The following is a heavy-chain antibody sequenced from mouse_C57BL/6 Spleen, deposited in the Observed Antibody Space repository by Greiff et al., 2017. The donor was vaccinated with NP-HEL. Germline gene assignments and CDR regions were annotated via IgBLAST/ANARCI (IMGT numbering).Heavy chain of an antibody. D-gene: IGHD1-1*01. J-gene: IGHJ2*01. Sequence: QVQLQQPGAELVRPGSSVKLSCKASGYTFTSYWMHWVKQRPIQGLEWIGNIDPSDSETHYNQKFKDKATLTVDKSSSTAYMQLSSLTSEDSAVYYCARGIYYGSSQRYFDYWGQGTTLTVSS. CDR1: GYTFTSYW. V-gene: IGHV1-52*01. CDR3: ARGIYYGSSQRYFDY. CDR2: IDPSDSET.